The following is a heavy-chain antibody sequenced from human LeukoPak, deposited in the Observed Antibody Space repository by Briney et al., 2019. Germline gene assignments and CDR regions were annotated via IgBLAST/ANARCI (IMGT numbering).Heavy chain of an antibody. D-gene: IGHD3-22*01. CDR3: ARDVTNYYDSSGYFDY. CDR2: ISAYNGNT. CDR1: GYTFTSYG. J-gene: IGHJ4*02. Sequence: ASVKVSCKASGYTFTSYGISWVRQAPGQGLEWMGWISAYNGNTNYAQKLQGRVTMTTDTSTSTAYMELRSLRSDDTAVYYCARDVTNYYDSSGYFDYWGQGTLVTVSS. V-gene: IGHV1-18*01.